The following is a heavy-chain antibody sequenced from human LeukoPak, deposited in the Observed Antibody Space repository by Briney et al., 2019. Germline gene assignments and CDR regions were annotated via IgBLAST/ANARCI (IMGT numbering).Heavy chain of an antibody. CDR2: IYYSGST. V-gene: IGHV4-59*01. Sequence: SETLSLTCTVSGGSNSSYYWSWIRQPPGKGLEWIGHIYYSGSTNYNPSLKSRVTISIDTSKNQFSLRLSSVTAADTAVYYCARGAAGYSYGWGQGTLVTVSS. J-gene: IGHJ4*02. CDR3: ARGAAGYSYG. D-gene: IGHD5-18*01. CDR1: GGSNSSYY.